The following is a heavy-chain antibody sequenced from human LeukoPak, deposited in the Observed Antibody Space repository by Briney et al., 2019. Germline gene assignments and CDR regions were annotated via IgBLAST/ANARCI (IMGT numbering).Heavy chain of an antibody. V-gene: IGHV3-15*01. CDR2: IKSKTDGGTT. Sequence: PGGSLRLSCAASGFTFSSYWMSWVRQAPGKGLEWVGRIKSKTDGGTTDYAAPVKGRFTISRDDSKNTLYLQMNSLKTEDTAVYYCTTDHYYGSGSYYIPPLFYWGQGTLVTVSS. CDR1: GFTFSSYW. J-gene: IGHJ4*02. CDR3: TTDHYYGSGSYYIPPLFY. D-gene: IGHD3-10*01.